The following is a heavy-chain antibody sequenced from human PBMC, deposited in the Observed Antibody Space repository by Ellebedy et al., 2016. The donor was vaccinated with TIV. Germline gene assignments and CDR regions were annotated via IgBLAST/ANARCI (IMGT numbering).Heavy chain of an antibody. CDR2: IIPIFGTA. V-gene: IGHV1-69*06. CDR1: GGTFSSYA. J-gene: IGHJ3*02. D-gene: IGHD1-26*01. Sequence: SVKVSXXASGGTFSSYAISWVRQAPGQGLEWMGGIIPIFGTANYAQKFQGRVTITADKSTSTAYMELSSLRSEDTAVYYCARVQSWELGAFDIWGQGTMVTVSS. CDR3: ARVQSWELGAFDI.